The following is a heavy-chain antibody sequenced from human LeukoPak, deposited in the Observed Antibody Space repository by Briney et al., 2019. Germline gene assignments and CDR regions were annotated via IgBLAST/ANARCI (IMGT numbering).Heavy chain of an antibody. CDR2: IKQDGSED. D-gene: IGHD4-17*01. V-gene: IGHV3-7*01. J-gene: IGHJ4*02. CDR1: GFTFSRFW. Sequence: GGSLRLSCAASGFTFSRFWMSWVRQTPGKGLEWVANIKQDGSEDYYVDSVKGRFTISRDNAKNSLYLQMNSLRAEDTAVYYCARGSDTVTTKGYFDRWGQGTLVTVSS. CDR3: ARGSDTVTTKGYFDR.